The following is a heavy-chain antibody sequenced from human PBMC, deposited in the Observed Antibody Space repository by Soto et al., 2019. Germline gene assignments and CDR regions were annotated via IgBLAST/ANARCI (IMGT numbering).Heavy chain of an antibody. J-gene: IGHJ4*02. CDR3: AMGYSSSSEDY. CDR1: GFTFSSYW. Sequence: EVQLVESGGGLVQPGGSLRLSCAASGFTFSSYWMSWVRQAPGKGLEWVANIKQDGSEKYYVDSVKGRFTISRDNAKNSLYLQMSSLRAEDTAVYYCAMGYSSSSEDYWGQGTLVTVSS. CDR2: IKQDGSEK. D-gene: IGHD6-6*01. V-gene: IGHV3-7*01.